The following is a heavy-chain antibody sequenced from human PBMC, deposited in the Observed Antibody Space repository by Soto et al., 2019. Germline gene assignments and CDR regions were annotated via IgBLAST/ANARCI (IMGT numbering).Heavy chain of an antibody. V-gene: IGHV1-69*13. Sequence: SVKVSCKASGGTFSSYAISWVRQAPGQGLEWMGGIIPIFGTANYAQKFQGRVTITADESTSTAYTELSSLRSEDTAVYYCARDLAGVYSSGWYYYGMDVWGQGTTVTVSS. CDR2: IIPIFGTA. CDR3: ARDLAGVYSSGWYYYGMDV. J-gene: IGHJ6*02. D-gene: IGHD6-19*01. CDR1: GGTFSSYA.